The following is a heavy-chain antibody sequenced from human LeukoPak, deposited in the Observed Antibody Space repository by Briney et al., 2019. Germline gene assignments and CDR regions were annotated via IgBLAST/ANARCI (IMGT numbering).Heavy chain of an antibody. CDR2: ISGSGGST. J-gene: IGHJ4*02. D-gene: IGHD3-10*01. CDR3: AKDAYGSGSYYPDY. CDR1: GFTFSSYA. V-gene: IGHV3-23*01. Sequence: GGSLRLSCAASGFTFSSYAMSWVRQAPGKGLEWVSAISGSGGSTYYADSVKGRFTISRDNSKTTLYLQMNSLRAEDTAVYYCAKDAYGSGSYYPDYWGQGTLVTVSS.